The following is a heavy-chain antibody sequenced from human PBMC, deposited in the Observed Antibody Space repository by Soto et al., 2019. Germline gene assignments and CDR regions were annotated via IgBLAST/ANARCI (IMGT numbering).Heavy chain of an antibody. D-gene: IGHD6-19*01. CDR3: ASRKGSRWYDVDY. V-gene: IGHV4-30-4*01. CDR2: IYYSGST. J-gene: IGHJ4*02. CDR1: GGSISSGDYY. Sequence: SETLSLTCTVSGGSISSGDYYWSWIRQPPGKGLEWIGYIYYSGSTYYNPSLKSRVTISVDTSKNQFSLKLSSVTAADTAVYYCASRKGSRWYDVDYWGQGTLVTVSS.